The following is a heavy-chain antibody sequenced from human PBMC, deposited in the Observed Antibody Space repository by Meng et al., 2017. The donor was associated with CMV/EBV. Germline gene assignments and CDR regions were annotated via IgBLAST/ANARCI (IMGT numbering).Heavy chain of an antibody. CDR3: ARMVGSGYYYFDY. CDR1: GYTFTGYY. Sequence: ASVKVSCKASGYTFTGYYMHWVRQAPGQGLEWMGWINPNSGGTNYAQKFQGRVTMTRDTSISTAYMELSRLRSDDTAVYYCARMVGSGYYYFDYWGQGTLVTVSS. D-gene: IGHD6-19*01. J-gene: IGHJ4*02. CDR2: INPNSGGT. V-gene: IGHV1-2*02.